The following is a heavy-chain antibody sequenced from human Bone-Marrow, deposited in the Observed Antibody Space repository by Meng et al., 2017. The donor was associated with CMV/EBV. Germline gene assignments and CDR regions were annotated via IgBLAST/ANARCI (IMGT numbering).Heavy chain of an antibody. CDR2: IYYSGST. V-gene: IGHV4-39*06. CDR1: GGSISSSSYY. CDR3: ARSGEVEVYYFDY. D-gene: IGHD5-24*01. Sequence: GSLRLSCTVSGGSISSSSYYWGWIRQPPGKGLEWIGSIYYSGSTYYNPSLKSRVTISVDTSKNQFPLKLSSVTAADTAVYYCARSGEVEVYYFDYWGQGTLVTVSS. J-gene: IGHJ4*02.